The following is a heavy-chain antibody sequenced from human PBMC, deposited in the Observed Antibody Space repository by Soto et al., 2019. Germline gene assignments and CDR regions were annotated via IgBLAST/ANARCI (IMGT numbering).Heavy chain of an antibody. Sequence: PGESLKISCKGSGYSFAGYWITWVRQKPGKGLEWMGRIDPSDSQTYYSPSFRGHVTISVDKSISTAYLQWNSLKASDTAIYYCAREKSDLELFNWLDPWGQGTLVTVSS. V-gene: IGHV5-10-1*01. J-gene: IGHJ5*02. CDR3: AREKSDLELFNWLDP. CDR2: IDPSDSQT. D-gene: IGHD1-7*01. CDR1: GYSFAGYW.